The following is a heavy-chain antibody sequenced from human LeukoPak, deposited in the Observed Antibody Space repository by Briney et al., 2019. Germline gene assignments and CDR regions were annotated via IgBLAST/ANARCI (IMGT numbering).Heavy chain of an antibody. D-gene: IGHD6-13*01. CDR1: GYTFTSYG. V-gene: IGHV1-18*01. CDR2: ISAYNGNT. J-gene: IGHJ6*03. CDR3: ARTRMAAADYYYYMDV. Sequence: GASVKVSCKAFGYTFTSYGISWVRQAPGQGLEWMGWISAYNGNTNYAQKLQGRVTMTTDTSTSTAYMELRSLRSDDTAVYYCARTRMAAADYYYYMDVWGKGTTVTVSS.